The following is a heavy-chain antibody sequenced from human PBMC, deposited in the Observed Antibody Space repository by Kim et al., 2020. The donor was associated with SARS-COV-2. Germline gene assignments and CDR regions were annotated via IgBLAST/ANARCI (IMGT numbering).Heavy chain of an antibody. J-gene: IGHJ6*02. Sequence: YAAPGKGRFTISRDNSKNPLYLQMNSLRAEDTAVYYCAKGMLDSYYGMDVWGQGTTVTVSS. D-gene: IGHD1-1*01. V-gene: IGHV3-23*03. CDR3: AKGMLDSYYGMDV.